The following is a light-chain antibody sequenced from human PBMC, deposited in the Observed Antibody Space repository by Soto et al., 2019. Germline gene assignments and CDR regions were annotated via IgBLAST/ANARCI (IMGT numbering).Light chain of an antibody. CDR3: QQYNSYSSYT. J-gene: IGKJ2*01. V-gene: IGKV1-5*03. CDR1: QSINIW. Sequence: DIQMTQSPSTLSASVGDRVSITCRASQSINIWLAWYQQKPGKAPNLLIYKASSLESGVPSRFSGSGSGTEFTLTISSLQPDDFATYYCQQYNSYSSYTFGQGTKLEIK. CDR2: KAS.